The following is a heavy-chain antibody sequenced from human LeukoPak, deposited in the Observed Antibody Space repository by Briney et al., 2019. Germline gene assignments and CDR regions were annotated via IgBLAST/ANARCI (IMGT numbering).Heavy chain of an antibody. CDR3: ARHDNDDDFDY. V-gene: IGHV7-4-1*02. CDR2: INMYTANP. Sequence: ASVKVSCEASGYTFTRYAINWLRQAPGQGLDWMGWINMYTANPAYAQGFTERFVFSLDTSVTTAYLQISNLKTEDTAVYYCARHDNDDDFDYWGQGTLVTVSS. CDR1: GYTFTRYA. J-gene: IGHJ4*02. D-gene: IGHD3-16*01.